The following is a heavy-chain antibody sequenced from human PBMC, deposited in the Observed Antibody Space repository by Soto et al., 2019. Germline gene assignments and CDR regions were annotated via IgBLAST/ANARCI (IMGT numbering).Heavy chain of an antibody. V-gene: IGHV4-39*01. D-gene: IGHD5-12*01. CDR1: GGSISSSSYY. CDR2: IYYSGST. CDR3: ARQQWDGYNCYFQH. J-gene: IGHJ1*01. Sequence: SETLSLTCTVSGGSISSSSYYWGWIRQPPGKGLEWIGSIYYSGSTYYYPSLKSRVTISVDTSKNQFSLKLSSVTAADTAVYYCARQQWDGYNCYFQHWGQGTLVTSPQ.